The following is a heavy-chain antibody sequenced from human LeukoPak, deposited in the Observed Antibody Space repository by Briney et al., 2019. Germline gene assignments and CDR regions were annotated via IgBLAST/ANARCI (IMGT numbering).Heavy chain of an antibody. CDR3: ARAGGWRPYYFDY. CDR1: GGSISSYY. CDR2: IYYSGST. V-gene: IGHV4-59*08. Sequence: SETLSLTCTVSGGSISSYYWSWIRQPPGKGLEWIGYIYYSGSTNYNPSLKSRVTISVGTFQNQFSLKLSSVTAADTAVYYCARAGGWRPYYFDYWGQGTLVTVSS. J-gene: IGHJ4*02. D-gene: IGHD3-16*01.